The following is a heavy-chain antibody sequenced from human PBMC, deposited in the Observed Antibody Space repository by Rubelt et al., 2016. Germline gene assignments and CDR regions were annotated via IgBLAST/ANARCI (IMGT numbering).Heavy chain of an antibody. D-gene: IGHD3-9*01. Sequence: RSLRLSCVASGFNFSRFWMSWVRQAPGKGLEWVAVIWYDGSNKFYADSVKGRFTISRDNSKNTLYLQMNSLRAEDTAVYYCARDAEPDILTGYADYWGQGTLVTVSS. V-gene: IGHV3-33*07. J-gene: IGHJ4*02. CDR3: ARDAEPDILTGYADY. CDR2: IWYDGSNK. CDR1: GFNFSRFW.